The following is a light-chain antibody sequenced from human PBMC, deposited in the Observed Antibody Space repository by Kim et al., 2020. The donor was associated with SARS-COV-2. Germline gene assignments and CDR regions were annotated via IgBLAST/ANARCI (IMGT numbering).Light chain of an antibody. CDR2: GKN. Sequence: SSELTQDPAVSVALGQTVRITCQGDSLRSYYASWYQQKPGQAPVLVIYGKNNRPSGIPDRFSGSSSGNTASLTITGAQAVDEADYYCNSRDSSGNQVVFG. V-gene: IGLV3-19*01. CDR1: SLRSYY. CDR3: NSRDSSGNQVV. J-gene: IGLJ2*01.